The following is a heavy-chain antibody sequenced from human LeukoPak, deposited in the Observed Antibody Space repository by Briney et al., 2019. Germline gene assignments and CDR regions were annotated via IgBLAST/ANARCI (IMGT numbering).Heavy chain of an antibody. CDR3: ARHAPPDNYFDY. D-gene: IGHD3-9*01. V-gene: IGHV1-69*01. CDR2: IIPIFGTA. CDR1: GGTFSSYA. Sequence: GASVKVSCKASGGTFSSYAISWVRQAPGQGLEWMGGIIPIFGTANYAQKFQGRVTITADESTSTAYMELSSLRSEDTAVYYCARHAPPDNYFDYWGQGTLVTVSS. J-gene: IGHJ4*02.